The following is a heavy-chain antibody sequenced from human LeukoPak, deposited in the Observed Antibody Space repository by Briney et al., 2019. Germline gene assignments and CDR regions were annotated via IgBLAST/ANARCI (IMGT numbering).Heavy chain of an antibody. D-gene: IGHD6-13*01. CDR3: ARVRQQLVRRTSYYYYYGMDV. Sequence: ASVKVSCKASGYTFTGYYMHWVRQAPGQGLEWMGWINPNSGGTNYAQKFQGRVTMTRDTSISTAYMELSRLRSDDTAVYYCARVRQQLVRRTSYYYYYGMDVWGQGTTVTVSS. CDR2: INPNSGGT. J-gene: IGHJ6*02. V-gene: IGHV1-2*02. CDR1: GYTFTGYY.